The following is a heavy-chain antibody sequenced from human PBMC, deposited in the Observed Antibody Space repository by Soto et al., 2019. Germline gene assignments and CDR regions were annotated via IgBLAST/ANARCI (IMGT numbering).Heavy chain of an antibody. CDR3: AKEYSGYDDAFDI. Sequence: PGGSLRLSCAASGFSFSLYWMTWVRQAPGKGLEWVANIKKDGSEKYYLDSVKGRFTISRDNTKNSVYLQMNSLRAEDTAVYYCAKEYSGYDDAFDIWGQGTMVTVS. J-gene: IGHJ3*02. CDR1: GFSFSLYW. V-gene: IGHV3-7*04. CDR2: IKKDGSEK. D-gene: IGHD5-12*01.